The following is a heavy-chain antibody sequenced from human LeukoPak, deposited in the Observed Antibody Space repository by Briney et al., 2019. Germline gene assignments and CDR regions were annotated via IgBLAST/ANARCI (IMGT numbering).Heavy chain of an antibody. CDR1: GFTFSTYS. CDR2: ISTSSTYI. Sequence: PGGSLRLSCAASGFTFSTYSMNWVRQAPGKGLEWVSSISTSSTYIYYADSVKGRFTISRDNAKNSLYLQMNSLRAEDTAVYYCAKLHIVVVPAAPSGYWGQGTLVTVSS. V-gene: IGHV3-21*01. D-gene: IGHD2-2*01. CDR3: AKLHIVVVPAAPSGY. J-gene: IGHJ4*02.